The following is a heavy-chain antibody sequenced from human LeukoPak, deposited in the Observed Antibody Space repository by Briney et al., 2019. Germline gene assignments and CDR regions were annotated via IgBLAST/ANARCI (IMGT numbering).Heavy chain of an antibody. D-gene: IGHD4-17*01. V-gene: IGHV4-31*03. CDR2: IYYSGST. CDR3: ASLYGDPSGWYFDL. J-gene: IGHJ2*01. CDR1: GGSISSGGYY. Sequence: SETLSLTCTVSGGSISSGGYYWSWIRQHPGKGLEWIGYIYYSGSTYYNPSLKSRVTISVDTSKNQFSLKLSSVTAADTAVYYCASLYGDPSGWYFDLWGRGTLVTVSS.